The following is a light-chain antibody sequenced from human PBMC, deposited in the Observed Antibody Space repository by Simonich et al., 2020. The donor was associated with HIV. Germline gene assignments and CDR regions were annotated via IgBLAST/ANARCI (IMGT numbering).Light chain of an antibody. CDR1: QSVLYSSNNKDH. Sequence: DIVMTQSPDSLAVSLGERATINCKSSQSVLYSSNNKDHLAWYQQKPGQPPKLLIYWASTRESGVPDRFSGSGSGTDFTLTISSLQAEDVAVYYCQQYYSTPLTFGPGTKVKI. V-gene: IGKV4-1*01. CDR2: WAS. J-gene: IGKJ3*01. CDR3: QQYYSTPLT.